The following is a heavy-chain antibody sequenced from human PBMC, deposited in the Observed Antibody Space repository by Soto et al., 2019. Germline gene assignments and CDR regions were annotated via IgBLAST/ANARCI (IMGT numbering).Heavy chain of an antibody. CDR1: GFPFSSYA. CDR2: ISGSGGRT. CDR3: AKGGYYSLFDI. V-gene: IGHV3-23*01. Sequence: GGSLRLSCVASGFPFSSYAMSGFRQTPGKGLEWVSGISGSGGRTYYAASVKGRFTISRDNSNNTLSLQMHILRVEDTAVYFCAKGGYYSLFDIWGQGTMVTVSS. D-gene: IGHD3-16*01. J-gene: IGHJ3*02.